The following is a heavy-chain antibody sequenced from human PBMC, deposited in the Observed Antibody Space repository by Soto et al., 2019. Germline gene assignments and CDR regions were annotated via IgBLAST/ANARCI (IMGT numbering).Heavy chain of an antibody. D-gene: IGHD3-10*01. CDR2: ISYDGSNK. J-gene: IGHJ4*02. Sequence: GGSLRLSCAASGFTFSSYAMHWVRQAPGKGLEWVAVISYDGSNKYYADSVKGRFTISRDNSKNTLYLQMNSLRAEDTAVYYCARPPAYYYGSGSNFDYWGQGTLVTVSS. V-gene: IGHV3-30-3*01. CDR3: ARPPAYYYGSGSNFDY. CDR1: GFTFSSYA.